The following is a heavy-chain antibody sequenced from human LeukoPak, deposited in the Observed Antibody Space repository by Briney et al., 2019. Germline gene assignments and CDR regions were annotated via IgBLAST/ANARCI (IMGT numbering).Heavy chain of an antibody. CDR2: IKSKTDGGTT. CDR3: TTDLVFPAYVVVPAASRRRFDY. CDR1: GFTFSNAW. D-gene: IGHD2-2*01. V-gene: IGHV3-15*01. Sequence: GGSLRLSCAASGFTFSNAWMSWDRQAPGKGLEWVGRIKSKTDGGTTDYAAPVEGRFTTSRDDSTTTMYLPMNSLKTEDTAVYYCTTDLVFPAYVVVPAASRRRFDYWGQGTLVTVSS. J-gene: IGHJ4*02.